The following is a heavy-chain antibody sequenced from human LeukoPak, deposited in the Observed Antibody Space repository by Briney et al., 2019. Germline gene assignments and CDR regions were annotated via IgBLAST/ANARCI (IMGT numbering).Heavy chain of an antibody. J-gene: IGHJ5*01. Sequence: GGSLRLSCAAPGSTFSSYTMNWVRQAPGKGLEWVSYISSSSGTIYYADSVKGRFTISRDNAKNSLYLQMNSLRAEDTAVYYCARGIQYNWFDSWGQGTLVTVSS. CDR1: GSTFSSYT. CDR2: ISSSSGTI. D-gene: IGHD5-18*01. V-gene: IGHV3-48*04. CDR3: ARGIQYNWFDS.